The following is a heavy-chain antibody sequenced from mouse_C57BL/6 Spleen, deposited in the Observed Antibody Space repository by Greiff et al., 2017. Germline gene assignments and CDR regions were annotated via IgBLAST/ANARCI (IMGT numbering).Heavy chain of an antibody. CDR1: GFTFSSYG. CDR2: ISSGGSYT. V-gene: IGHV5-6*01. CDR3: ARHPYYSNLYYFDD. D-gene: IGHD2-5*01. J-gene: IGHJ2*01. Sequence: EVQLVESGGDLVKPGGSLKLSCAASGFTFSSYGMSWVRQTPDKRLEWVATISSGGSYTYYPDSVKGRFTISRDNAKNTLYLQMSSLKSEDTAMYYCARHPYYSNLYYFDDWGQGTTLTVSS.